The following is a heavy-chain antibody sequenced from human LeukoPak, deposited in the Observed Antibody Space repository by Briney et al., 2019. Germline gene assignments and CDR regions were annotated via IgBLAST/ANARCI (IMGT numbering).Heavy chain of an antibody. CDR3: AKGGSIAAAGLYYFDY. D-gene: IGHD6-13*01. V-gene: IGHV3-23*01. J-gene: IGHJ4*02. Sequence: GGSLGLSCAASGFTFSSYAMSWVRQAPGKGLEWVSAISGSGGSTYYADSVKGRFTISRDNSKNTLYLQMNSLRAEDTAVYYCAKGGSIAAAGLYYFDYWGQGTLVTVSS. CDR1: GFTFSSYA. CDR2: ISGSGGST.